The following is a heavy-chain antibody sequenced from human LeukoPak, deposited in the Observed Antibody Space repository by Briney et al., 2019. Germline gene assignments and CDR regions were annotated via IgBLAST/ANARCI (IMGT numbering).Heavy chain of an antibody. Sequence: GGSLRLSCTASGFTFSSYGMHWVRQAPGKGLEWVAIISYDGVNKFYRDSVKGRFTISRDNSKNTVSLLMNSLRAEDTAVYYCARDKGDYFRSGSYSGMDVWGQGTTVTVSS. D-gene: IGHD3-10*01. CDR2: ISYDGVNK. J-gene: IGHJ6*02. CDR1: GFTFSSYG. CDR3: ARDKGDYFRSGSYSGMDV. V-gene: IGHV3-30*19.